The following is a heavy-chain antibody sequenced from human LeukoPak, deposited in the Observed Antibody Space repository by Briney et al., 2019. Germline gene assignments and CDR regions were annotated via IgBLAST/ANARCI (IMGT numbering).Heavy chain of an antibody. D-gene: IGHD2-15*01. J-gene: IGHJ4*02. Sequence: GGSLRLSCAASGLTFSTYWMHWVRQDPGKGLVWVSRISSDASITSYADPVKGRFTISRDNAKNILYLQMNSLRAEDTALYYCATSARTYIGSSLDYWGQGTLVTVSS. CDR2: ISSDASIT. V-gene: IGHV3-74*01. CDR1: GLTFSTYW. CDR3: ATSARTYIGSSLDY.